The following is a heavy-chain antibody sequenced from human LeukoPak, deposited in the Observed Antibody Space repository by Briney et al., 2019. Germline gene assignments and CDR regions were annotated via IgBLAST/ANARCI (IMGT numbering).Heavy chain of an antibody. Sequence: PGGSLRLSCAASGFTFRSYSMNWVRQAPGKGLDWVSSISSSSSYIYYADSVKGRFTISRDNAKNSLYLQMNSLRAEDTAVYYCARDTTRIAAAGLDYWGQGTLVTVSS. CDR2: ISSSSSYI. CDR3: ARDTTRIAAAGLDY. CDR1: GFTFRSYS. J-gene: IGHJ4*02. D-gene: IGHD6-13*01. V-gene: IGHV3-21*01.